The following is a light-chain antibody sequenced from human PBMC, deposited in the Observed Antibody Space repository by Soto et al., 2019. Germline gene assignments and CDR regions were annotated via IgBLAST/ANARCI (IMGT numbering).Light chain of an antibody. V-gene: IGKV1-9*01. CDR3: QQINSFPIT. J-gene: IGKJ5*01. Sequence: DIQLTQSPSFLSASIGDRVTITCRASQGISTYLAWYQQRPGKAPKLLIYAASTLQSGVPSRFSGSASGTEFTLTISSLQPEDFATYYCQQINSFPITFGQGTRLEIK. CDR2: AAS. CDR1: QGISTY.